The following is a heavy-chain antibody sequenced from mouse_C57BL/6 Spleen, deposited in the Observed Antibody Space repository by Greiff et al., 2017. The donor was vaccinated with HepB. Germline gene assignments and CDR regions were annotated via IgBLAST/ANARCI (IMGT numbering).Heavy chain of an antibody. CDR1: GFSLTSYG. CDR2: IWSGGST. V-gene: IGHV2-2*01. J-gene: IGHJ4*01. Sequence: VKLVESGPGLVQPSQSLSITCTVSGFSLTSYGVHWVRQSPGKGLEWLGVIWSGGSTDYNAAFISRLSISKDNSKSQVFFKMNSLQADDTAIYYCARKYRIARYAMDYWGQGTSVTVSS. CDR3: ARKYRIARYAMDY. D-gene: IGHD2-12*01.